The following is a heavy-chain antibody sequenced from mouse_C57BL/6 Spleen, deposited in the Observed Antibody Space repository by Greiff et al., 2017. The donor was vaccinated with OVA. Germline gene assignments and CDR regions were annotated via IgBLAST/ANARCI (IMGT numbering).Heavy chain of an antibody. V-gene: IGHV1-26*01. Sequence: EVQLQQSGPELVKPGASVKISCKASGYTFTDYYMNWVKQSHGKSLEWIGDINPNNGGTSYNQKFKGKATLPVDKSSSTAYMELRSLTSEDSAVYYCAIDGYYGGYFDYWGQGTTLTVSS. CDR2: INPNNGGT. D-gene: IGHD2-3*01. CDR1: GYTFTDYY. J-gene: IGHJ2*01. CDR3: AIDGYYGGYFDY.